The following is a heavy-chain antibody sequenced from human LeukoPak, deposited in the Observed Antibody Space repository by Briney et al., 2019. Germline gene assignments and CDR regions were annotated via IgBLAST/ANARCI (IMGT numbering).Heavy chain of an antibody. Sequence: GGSLRLSCAASGFTFSTYAMNWVRQAPGKGLEWVSGIRGSGASTYYADSVRGRFTISRDNSKNTMYLQMNSLRAEDTAVYYCAKDGHYYDDSGYPLAHWGQGTLVAVSS. CDR1: GFTFSTYA. V-gene: IGHV3-23*01. J-gene: IGHJ5*02. CDR2: IRGSGAST. D-gene: IGHD3-22*01. CDR3: AKDGHYYDDSGYPLAH.